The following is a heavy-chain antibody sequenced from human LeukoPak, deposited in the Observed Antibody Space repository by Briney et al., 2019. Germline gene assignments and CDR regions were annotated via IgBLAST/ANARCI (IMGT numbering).Heavy chain of an antibody. CDR2: IGHAADT. J-gene: IGHJ4*02. V-gene: IGHV3-13*01. CDR3: AALGDSIY. D-gene: IGHD1-26*01. Sequence: GGSLRLSCAASGFAFSSYDMHWVRQVSGKGLEWVSAIGHAADTYYADSVKGRFTISREDAKNYFFLQMNSLRAGDTAVYFCAALGDSIYWGQGTPVTVSS. CDR1: GFAFSSYD.